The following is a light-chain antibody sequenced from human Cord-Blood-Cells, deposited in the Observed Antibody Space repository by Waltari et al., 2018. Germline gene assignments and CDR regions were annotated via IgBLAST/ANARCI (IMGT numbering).Light chain of an antibody. Sequence: QSALTQPPSASGSPGQSVTISCTGTSSDVGGYNYVSWYQQHPGKAPTLMIYEFSTRPSGVPASFSGSKSGNTAPLTVSGLQAEDEADDYCSSYAGSNNWVFGGGTKLTVL. CDR2: EFS. V-gene: IGLV2-8*01. CDR3: SSYAGSNNWV. CDR1: SSDVGGYNY. J-gene: IGLJ3*02.